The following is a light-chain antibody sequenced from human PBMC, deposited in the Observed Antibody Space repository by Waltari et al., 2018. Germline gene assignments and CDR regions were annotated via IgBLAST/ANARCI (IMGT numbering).Light chain of an antibody. Sequence: DIQMTQSPSSLSASVGDRVTITCRASQGISSYLNWYQQKPGKAPKLLIYAASSLQSGVPSRFSGSGSVTDFTLTISSLQPEDFATYYCQQSYSTPFTFGPGTKVDIK. CDR3: QQSYSTPFT. CDR2: AAS. J-gene: IGKJ3*01. V-gene: IGKV1-39*01. CDR1: QGISSY.